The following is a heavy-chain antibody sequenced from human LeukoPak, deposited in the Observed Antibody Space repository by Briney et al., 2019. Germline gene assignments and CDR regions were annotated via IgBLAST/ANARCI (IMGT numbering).Heavy chain of an antibody. CDR2: IYTSGST. D-gene: IGHD3-3*01. J-gene: IGHJ6*03. Sequence: SETLSLTCTVSGGSISSYYWSWIRQPAGKGLEWIGRIYTSGSTNYNPSLKSRVTMSVDTSKNQFSLKLSSVTAADTAVYYCAGVQRYYDFWSGYYRYYYYYYMDVWGKGTTVTVSS. V-gene: IGHV4-4*07. CDR1: GGSISSYY. CDR3: AGVQRYYDFWSGYYRYYYYYYMDV.